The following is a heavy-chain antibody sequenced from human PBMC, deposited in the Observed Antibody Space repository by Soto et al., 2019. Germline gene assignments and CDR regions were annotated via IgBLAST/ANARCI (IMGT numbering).Heavy chain of an antibody. D-gene: IGHD4-17*01. Sequence: DTRSVTCSLLDCAVIGILYYWCWILQSAERGLDWIVSISHDGHAYYNPPLKSRVTLFADTSRNQSSLKMKSVPVADTALYFCARQVYGDYLGGNWFDPWGQGAPVTVS. CDR1: DCAVIGILYY. CDR3: ARQVYGDYLGGNWFDP. CDR2: ISHDGHA. V-gene: IGHV4-39*01. J-gene: IGHJ5*02.